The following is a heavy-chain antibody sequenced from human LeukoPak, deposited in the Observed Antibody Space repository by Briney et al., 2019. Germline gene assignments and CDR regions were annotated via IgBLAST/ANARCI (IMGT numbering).Heavy chain of an antibody. CDR3: AKVKLRYCSSTSCYFDY. CDR1: GFTFSDYY. J-gene: IGHJ4*02. CDR2: ISYDGSNK. D-gene: IGHD2-2*01. V-gene: IGHV3-30*18. Sequence: GGSLRLSCAASGFTFSDYYMSWIRQAPGKGLEWVAVISYDGSNKYYADSVKGRFTISRDNSKNTLYLQMNSLRAEDTAVYYCAKVKLRYCSSTSCYFDYWGQGTLVTVSS.